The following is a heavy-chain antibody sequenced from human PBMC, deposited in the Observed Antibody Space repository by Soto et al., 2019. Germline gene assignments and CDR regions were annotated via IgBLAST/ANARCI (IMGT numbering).Heavy chain of an antibody. CDR1: GFTFSSYA. J-gene: IGHJ4*02. V-gene: IGHV3-23*01. CDR2: ISGSGGST. Sequence: GGSLRLSCAASGFTFSSYAMSWVRQAPGKGLEWVSAISGSGGSTYYADSVKGRFTISRENSKNTLYLQMNSLRAEDTAVYYCAKGPDFLGYCSGGSCYFPFDYWGQGTLVTVSS. CDR3: AKGPDFLGYCSGGSCYFPFDY. D-gene: IGHD2-15*01.